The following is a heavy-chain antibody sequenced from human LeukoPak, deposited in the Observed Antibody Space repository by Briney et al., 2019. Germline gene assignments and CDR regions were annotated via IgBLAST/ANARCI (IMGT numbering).Heavy chain of an antibody. CDR2: INHSGST. Sequence: SETLSLTCAVYGGSFSGYYWSWIRQPPGKGLEWIGEINHSGSTNYNPSLKSRATISVDTSKNQFSLKLSSVTAADTAVYYCARRDIVATSGGLLYYYYGMDVWGQGTTVTVSS. CDR3: ARRDIVATSGGLLYYYYGMDV. D-gene: IGHD5-12*01. J-gene: IGHJ6*02. CDR1: GGSFSGYY. V-gene: IGHV4-34*01.